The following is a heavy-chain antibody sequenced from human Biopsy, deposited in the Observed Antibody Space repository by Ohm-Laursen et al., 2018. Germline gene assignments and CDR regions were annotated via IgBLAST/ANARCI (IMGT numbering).Heavy chain of an antibody. CDR2: ITPIFGTA. V-gene: IGHV1-69*13. J-gene: IGHJ4*02. Sequence: ASVKVSCKPSGGSFSSYAISWVRQAPGQGLEWMGGITPIFGTANYAQKFQGRVTITADESTSTAYMELSSLRSDDTAVYFCAKQWSYYESFTQHYRGDFDYWGQGTLVIVSS. CDR1: GGSFSSYA. CDR3: AKQWSYYESFTQHYRGDFDY. D-gene: IGHD3-16*01.